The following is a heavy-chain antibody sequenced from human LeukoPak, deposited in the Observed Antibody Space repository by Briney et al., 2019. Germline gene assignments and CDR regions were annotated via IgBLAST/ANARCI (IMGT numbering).Heavy chain of an antibody. D-gene: IGHD3-10*01. CDR2: INPNSGGT. CDR1: GYTFTGYY. J-gene: IGHJ5*02. CDR3: ARGGSGSYFSWLDP. V-gene: IGHV1-2*02. Sequence: ASEKVSCKASGYTFTGYYIHWVRQAPAQGLECMGWINPNSGGTNYAQKFQGRVTMTRDTSISTAYMELSRLRSDDTAVYYCARGGSGSYFSWLDPWGQGTLVTVSS.